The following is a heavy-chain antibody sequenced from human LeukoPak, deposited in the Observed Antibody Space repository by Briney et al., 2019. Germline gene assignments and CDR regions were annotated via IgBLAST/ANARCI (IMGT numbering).Heavy chain of an antibody. V-gene: IGHV4-38-2*02. CDR3: ARSGPYYYHYLDV. D-gene: IGHD3-10*01. J-gene: IGHJ6*03. CDR1: GYSITSGYY. CDR2: VYHSGST. Sequence: PSETLSLTCTVSGYSITSGYYWVWIRQPPGKGLEWIGAVYHSGSTYYNPSLKSRVAISVDTSKNLFSLNLYCVTAADTAVYFSARSGPYYYHYLDVWGKGTTVTVSS.